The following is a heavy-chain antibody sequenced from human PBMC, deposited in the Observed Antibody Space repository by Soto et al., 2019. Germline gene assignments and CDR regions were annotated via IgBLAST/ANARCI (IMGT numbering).Heavy chain of an antibody. CDR3: TAMAGIDY. D-gene: IGHD6-19*01. V-gene: IGHV3-73*01. CDR1: GFTFSGSG. J-gene: IGHJ4*02. Sequence: RLSCAASGFTFSGSGIHWVRQASGKGLEWVGRIRTKTNNYATAYAASVKGRFTISRDDSKNMAYLQMNSLKTEDTAVYYCTAMAGIDYWGQRTLVTVSS. CDR2: IRTKTNNYAT.